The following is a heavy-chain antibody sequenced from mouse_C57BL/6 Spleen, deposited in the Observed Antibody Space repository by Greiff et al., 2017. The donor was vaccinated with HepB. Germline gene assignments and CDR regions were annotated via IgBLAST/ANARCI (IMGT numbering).Heavy chain of an antibody. D-gene: IGHD3-2*02. J-gene: IGHJ3*01. V-gene: IGHV1-50*01. CDR3: ARGSGHAWFAY. CDR2: IDPSDSYT. Sequence: VQLQQPGAELVKPGASVKLSCKASGYTFTSYWMQWVKQRPGQGLEWIGEIDPSDSYTNYNQKFKGKATLTVDTSSSTAYMQLSSLTSEDSAVYYCARGSGHAWFAYWGQGTLVTVSA. CDR1: GYTFTSYW.